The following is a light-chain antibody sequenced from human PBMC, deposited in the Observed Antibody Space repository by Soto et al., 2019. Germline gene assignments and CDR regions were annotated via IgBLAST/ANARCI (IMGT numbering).Light chain of an antibody. Sequence: EIVLTQSPGTLSLSPGERATLSCMASQSVSSSYLVWYQQKPGQAPRLLIYGASSRATGIPDRFSGSGSGTDFTLTISRMEPEACAVYSCNQYGSSPYTFGQGTKLEIK. CDR1: QSVSSSY. CDR2: GAS. J-gene: IGKJ2*01. V-gene: IGKV3-20*01. CDR3: NQYGSSPYT.